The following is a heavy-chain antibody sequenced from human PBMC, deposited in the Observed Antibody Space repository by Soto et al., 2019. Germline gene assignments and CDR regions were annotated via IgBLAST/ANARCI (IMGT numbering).Heavy chain of an antibody. J-gene: IGHJ4*02. CDR3: AADYYDSSGYYFAY. CDR2: IIPIFGTA. CDR1: GGTFSSYA. V-gene: IGHV1-69*13. Sequence: GASVKVSCKASGGTFSSYAISWVRQAPGQGLEWMGGIIPIFGTANYAQKFQGRVTITADESTSTAYMELSSLRSEDTAVYYCAADYYDSSGYYFAYWGQRTLVTVSS. D-gene: IGHD3-22*01.